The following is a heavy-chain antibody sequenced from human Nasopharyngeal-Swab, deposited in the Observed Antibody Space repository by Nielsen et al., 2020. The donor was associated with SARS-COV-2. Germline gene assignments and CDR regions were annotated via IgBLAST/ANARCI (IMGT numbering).Heavy chain of an antibody. CDR3: AKGGPPGSIAAAPGYYYGMDV. CDR2: ISGSGGTT. Sequence: GGSLRLSCAASGFTFSSYAMSWVRQAPGKGLEWVSAISGSGGTTYYADSVKGRFTISRDNSKNTLYLQMNSLRAEDTAVYYCAKGGPPGSIAAAPGYYYGMDVWGQGTTVTVSS. D-gene: IGHD6-13*01. J-gene: IGHJ6*02. V-gene: IGHV3-23*01. CDR1: GFTFSSYA.